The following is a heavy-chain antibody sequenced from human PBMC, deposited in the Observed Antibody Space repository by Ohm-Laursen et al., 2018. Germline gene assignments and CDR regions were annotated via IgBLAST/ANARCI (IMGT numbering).Heavy chain of an antibody. Sequence: SSVKVSCKASVGTFSSYAISWVRQAPGQGLEWMGGIIPIFGTANYAQKFQGRVTITADKSTSTAYMELSSLRSEDTAVYYCARDEGYCSGGSCELWYFDLWGRGTLVTVSS. CDR1: VGTFSSYA. CDR3: ARDEGYCSGGSCELWYFDL. D-gene: IGHD2-15*01. J-gene: IGHJ2*01. V-gene: IGHV1-69*06. CDR2: IIPIFGTA.